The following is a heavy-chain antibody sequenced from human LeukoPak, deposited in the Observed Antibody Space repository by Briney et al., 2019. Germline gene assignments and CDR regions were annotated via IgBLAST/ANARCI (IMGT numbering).Heavy chain of an antibody. J-gene: IGHJ4*02. V-gene: IGHV3-23*01. Sequence: GGSLRLSCAASGFTFSSYSMTWVRQAPGKGLEWVSVISGSGGATYYADSVKGRFTISRDNSKNTVYLQMNSLRAEDTAVYYCVSVLTVTFDSWGQGTLVTVSS. CDR1: GFTFSSYS. CDR2: ISGSGGAT. CDR3: VSVLTVTFDS. D-gene: IGHD4-17*01.